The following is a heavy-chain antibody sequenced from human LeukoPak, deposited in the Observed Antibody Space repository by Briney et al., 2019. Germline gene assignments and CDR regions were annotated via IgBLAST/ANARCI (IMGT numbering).Heavy chain of an antibody. D-gene: IGHD3-22*01. CDR2: ISSSSSYI. V-gene: IGHV3-21*04. J-gene: IGHJ4*02. CDR1: GFTFSSYS. CDR3: AKGRDYYDSSGYYLGDY. Sequence: GGSLRLSCAASGFTFSSYSMNWVRQAPGKGLEWVSSISSSSSYIYYADSVKGRFTISRDNSKNTLYLQMNSLRAEDTAVYYCAKGRDYYDSSGYYLGDYWGQGTLVTVSS.